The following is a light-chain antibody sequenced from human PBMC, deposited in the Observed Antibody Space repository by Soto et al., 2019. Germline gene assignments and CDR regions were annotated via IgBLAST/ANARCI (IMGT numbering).Light chain of an antibody. CDR1: QRVNRSY. CDR2: GAS. J-gene: IGKJ1*01. Sequence: EIVLTQSPGTLSLSPGEIVTLSCRASQRVNRSYLAWYQHNPGQAPRLLIYGASNRATGIPDRFSGSGSATDFLLTIARLEPGDFAVYYCQQYGNSPQTFGQGTKLDSK. V-gene: IGKV3-20*01. CDR3: QQYGNSPQT.